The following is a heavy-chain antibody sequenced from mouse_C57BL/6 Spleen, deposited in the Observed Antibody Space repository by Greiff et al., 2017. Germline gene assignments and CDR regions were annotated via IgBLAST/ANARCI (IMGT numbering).Heavy chain of an antibody. D-gene: IGHD2-4*01. Sequence: VQLQQSGPELVKPGASVKISCKASGYAFSSSWMNWVKQRPGKGLEWIGRIYPGDGDTNYNGKFKGKATLTADKSSSTAYMQLSSLTSEDSAVYFCARGRNYDYACAMDYWGQGTSVTVSS. V-gene: IGHV1-82*01. CDR2: IYPGDGDT. J-gene: IGHJ4*01. CDR3: ARGRNYDYACAMDY. CDR1: GYAFSSSW.